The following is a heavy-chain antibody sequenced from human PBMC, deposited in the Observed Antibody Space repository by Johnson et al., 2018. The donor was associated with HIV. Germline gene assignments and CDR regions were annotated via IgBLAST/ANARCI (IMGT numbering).Heavy chain of an antibody. V-gene: IGHV3-33*01. CDR2: IWYDGRNK. D-gene: IGHD6-6*01. CDR3: ARDGTARQGGFCAFDI. CDR1: GFTFSNYG. J-gene: IGHJ3*02. Sequence: VQLVESGGGVVQPGGSLRLSCAASGFTFSNYGMHWVRQAPGKGLEWVAVIWYDGRNKYYADSVKGRFTISRDNAKNSLYLQMNSLRAEDTAVYYCARDGTARQGGFCAFDIWGQGTMVTVSS.